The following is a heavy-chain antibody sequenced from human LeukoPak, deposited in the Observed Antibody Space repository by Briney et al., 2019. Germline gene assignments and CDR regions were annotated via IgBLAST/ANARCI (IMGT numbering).Heavy chain of an antibody. J-gene: IGHJ4*02. CDR3: ARDMVSTVTMATDY. CDR2: ISSSSSYI. CDR1: GYSISSGYY. Sequence: ETLSLTCTVSGYSISSGYYWGWIRQPPGKGLEWVSSISSSSSYIYYADSVKGRFTISRDNAKNSLYLQMNSLRAEDTAVYYCARDMVSTVTMATDYWGQGTLVTVSS. V-gene: IGHV3-21*01. D-gene: IGHD4-17*01.